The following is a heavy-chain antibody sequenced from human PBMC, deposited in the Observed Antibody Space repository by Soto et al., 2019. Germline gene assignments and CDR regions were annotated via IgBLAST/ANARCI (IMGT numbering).Heavy chain of an antibody. CDR3: EKWHTYYYDSRGFSGFDC. V-gene: IGHV3-23*01. CDR1: GFTFSSYA. J-gene: IGHJ4*02. D-gene: IGHD3-22*01. CDR2: MSGGGDTT. Sequence: EVQLLESGGGLVQPGGSLRLSCAASGFTFSSYAMTWVRQAPGKGLEWVSAMSGGGDTTYYADSVKGRFTISRDNSRNTLYLQMNSLRAEDTAAYYCEKWHTYYYDSRGFSGFDCWGRGTLVTVSS.